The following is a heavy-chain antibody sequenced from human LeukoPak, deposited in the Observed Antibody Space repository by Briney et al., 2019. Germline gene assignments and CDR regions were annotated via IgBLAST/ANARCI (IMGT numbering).Heavy chain of an antibody. V-gene: IGHV3-21*04. D-gene: IGHD4-17*01. CDR2: ISSSSSYI. CDR1: GFTFSSYS. Sequence: GGSLRLSCAASGFTFSSYSMNWVRQAPGKGLEWVSSISSSSSYIYYADSVKGRFTISRHNSKNTLYLQMNSLRAEDTAVYYCASYGDSDYWGQGTLVTVSS. CDR3: ASYGDSDY. J-gene: IGHJ4*02.